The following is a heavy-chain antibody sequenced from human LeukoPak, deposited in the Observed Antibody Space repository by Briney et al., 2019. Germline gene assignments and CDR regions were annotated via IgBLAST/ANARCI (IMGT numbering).Heavy chain of an antibody. J-gene: IGHJ3*02. D-gene: IGHD1-1*01. Sequence: SETLSLTCAVYGGSFSGYYWSWIRQPPGKGLEWIGEINHSGSTNYNPSLKSRVTISVDTSKNQFSLKLSSVTAADTAVYYCASKVRWKFAFDIWGQGTMVTVSS. V-gene: IGHV4-34*01. CDR2: INHSGST. CDR1: GGSFSGYY. CDR3: ASKVRWKFAFDI.